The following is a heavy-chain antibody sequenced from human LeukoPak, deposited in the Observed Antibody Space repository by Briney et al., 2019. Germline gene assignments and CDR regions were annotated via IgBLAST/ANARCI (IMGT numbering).Heavy chain of an antibody. Sequence: GGSLRLSCAASGFTFSSYSMNWVRQAPGKGLEWVSYISSSSSTIYYADSVKGRFTISRDNAKNSLYLQMNSLRAEDTALYYCARGGTLGIFVVVLRMDVWGKGTTVTVSS. D-gene: IGHD3-3*01. CDR3: ARGGTLGIFVVVLRMDV. CDR2: ISSSSSTI. V-gene: IGHV3-48*04. CDR1: GFTFSSYS. J-gene: IGHJ6*04.